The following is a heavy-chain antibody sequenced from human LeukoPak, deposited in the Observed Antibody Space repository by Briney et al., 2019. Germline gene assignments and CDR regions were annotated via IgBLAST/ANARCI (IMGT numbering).Heavy chain of an antibody. V-gene: IGHV3-7*01. Sequence: GGSLRLSCAASGFTFSNYWMNWVRQAPGKGLQWVANINRDGREEYYVDSVKGRFTISRDNAMNSLSLQMSSPRAEDTAVYYCAREARGDFPFDYWGQGTLVTVSS. D-gene: IGHD3-3*01. CDR1: GFTFSNYW. J-gene: IGHJ4*02. CDR3: AREARGDFPFDY. CDR2: INRDGREE.